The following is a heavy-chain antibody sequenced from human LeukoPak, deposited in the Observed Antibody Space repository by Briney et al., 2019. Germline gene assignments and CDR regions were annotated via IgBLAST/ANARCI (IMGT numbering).Heavy chain of an antibody. D-gene: IGHD4-23*01. J-gene: IGHJ4*02. CDR1: GGSFSGYY. Sequence: SETLSLTCAVYGGSFSGYYWSWIRQPPGKGLEWIGEINHSGSTNYNPSLESRVTISVDTSKNQFSLKLSSVTAADTAVYYCARGLSAVVSREIDYWGQGTLVTVSS. CDR3: ARGLSAVVSREIDY. CDR2: INHSGST. V-gene: IGHV4-34*01.